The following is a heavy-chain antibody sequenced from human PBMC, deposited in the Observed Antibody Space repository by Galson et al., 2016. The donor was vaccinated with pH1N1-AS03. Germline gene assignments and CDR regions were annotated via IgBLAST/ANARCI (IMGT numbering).Heavy chain of an antibody. Sequence: LSLTCTVSGGSISSGAFYWSWIHQHPGKGLEWIGYIYYSGSTSYKPSLKSRLSISVDTSKNQFSLRLRSVTAADTAMYYCARGTIVVDQEDSWFDPWGQGTLVTVSS. J-gene: IGHJ5*02. CDR1: GGSISSGAFY. V-gene: IGHV4-31*03. CDR2: IYYSGST. CDR3: ARGTIVVDQEDSWFDP. D-gene: IGHD2-15*01.